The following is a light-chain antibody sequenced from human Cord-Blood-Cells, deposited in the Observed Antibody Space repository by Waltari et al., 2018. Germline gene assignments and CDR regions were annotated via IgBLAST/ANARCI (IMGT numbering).Light chain of an antibody. CDR3: CSYAGSSTFVV. V-gene: IGLV2-23*03. CDR2: EGS. Sequence: QSALTQPASVSGSHGQSITISCTGPSSDVGSYNLVSWYQQHPGKAPKLMIYEGSKRPSGVSNRFSGSKSGNTASLTISGLQAEDEADYYCCSYAGSSTFVVFGGGTKLTVL. J-gene: IGLJ2*01. CDR1: SSDVGSYNL.